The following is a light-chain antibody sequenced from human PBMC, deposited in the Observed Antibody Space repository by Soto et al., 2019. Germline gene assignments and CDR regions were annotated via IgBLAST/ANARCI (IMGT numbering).Light chain of an antibody. Sequence: SYELTQPPSVSVSPGQTARVTCSGHELGDKYVCWFQQKPGQSPVLVMYEDNKRPSGIPERFSGSNSGNTATLTISGTQDMDEGVYYCQAWESSTKVFGTGNKVT. J-gene: IGLJ1*01. CDR3: QAWESSTKV. CDR2: EDN. CDR1: ELGDKY. V-gene: IGLV3-1*01.